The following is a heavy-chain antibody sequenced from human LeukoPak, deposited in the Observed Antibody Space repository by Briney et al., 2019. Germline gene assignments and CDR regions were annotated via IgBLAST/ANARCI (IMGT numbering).Heavy chain of an antibody. CDR1: GFTFSSYS. D-gene: IGHD1-26*01. J-gene: IGHJ4*02. CDR2: ISSSSSTI. V-gene: IGHV3-48*01. CDR3: ARGVGAGS. Sequence: PGGSLRLSCAASGFTFSSYSMNWVRQAPGKGLEWVSYISSSSSTIYYADSVKGRFTISRDNAKNSLYLQMNSLRAEDTAVYYCARGVGAGSWGQGTLVTVSS.